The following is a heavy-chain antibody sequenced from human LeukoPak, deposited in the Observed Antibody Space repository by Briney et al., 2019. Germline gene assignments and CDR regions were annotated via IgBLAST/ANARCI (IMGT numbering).Heavy chain of an antibody. CDR3: ARGVGSGWYYYFDY. CDR2: IKQDGSEK. Sequence: GGSLRLSCAAAGFTFSSYWMSWVRQAPGKGLEWGANIKQDGSEKYYVDSVKGRFTISRDNAKNSLYLQMNSLRAEDTAVYYCARGVGSGWYYYFDYWGQGTLVTVSS. J-gene: IGHJ4*02. CDR1: GFTFSSYW. D-gene: IGHD6-19*01. V-gene: IGHV3-7*01.